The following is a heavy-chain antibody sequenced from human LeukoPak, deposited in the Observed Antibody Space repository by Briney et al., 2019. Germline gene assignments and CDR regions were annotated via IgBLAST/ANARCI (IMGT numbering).Heavy chain of an antibody. Sequence: PGGSLRLSCAASGFTFSSYGMSRVRQAPGKALHSVSALSGSGGSTYYADSVKGRFTISRDNSKNTLYLRMNSLRAEDTAVYYCAKVPCSGGSCYSWLIDYWGQGTLVTVSS. CDR3: AKVPCSGGSCYSWLIDY. CDR2: LSGSGGST. CDR1: GFTFSSYG. V-gene: IGHV3-23*01. D-gene: IGHD2-15*01. J-gene: IGHJ4*02.